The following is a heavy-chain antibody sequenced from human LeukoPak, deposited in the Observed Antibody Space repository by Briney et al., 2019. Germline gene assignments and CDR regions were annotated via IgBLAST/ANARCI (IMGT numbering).Heavy chain of an antibody. CDR2: INDNGGQR. CDR3: AKTQWKVGATDYFDY. V-gene: IGHV3-23*01. Sequence: GGSLRLSCATSALTFSSYAMTWVRQAPGKGLEWVSNINDNGGQRHYADSVKGRFTISRDNSKNTLFLQMDSLRAEDTAVYYCAKTQWKVGATDYFDYWGQGILVTVSS. J-gene: IGHJ4*02. D-gene: IGHD1-26*01. CDR1: ALTFSSYA.